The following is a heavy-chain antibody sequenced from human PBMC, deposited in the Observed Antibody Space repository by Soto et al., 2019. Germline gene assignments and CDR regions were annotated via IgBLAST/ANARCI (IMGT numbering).Heavy chain of an antibody. V-gene: IGHV3-33*01. CDR2: IWYDGRIE. Sequence: GGSLRLSCAASGFTFGTYAMHWVRQAPGKGLEWVAGIWYDGRIENYADSVKGRFSISRDNSKSTVSLHMNSLRVEDTAIYYCARSDCGGQCACDYWGRGTLVTVSS. D-gene: IGHD2-21*01. CDR1: GFTFGTYA. CDR3: ARSDCGGQCACDY. J-gene: IGHJ4*02.